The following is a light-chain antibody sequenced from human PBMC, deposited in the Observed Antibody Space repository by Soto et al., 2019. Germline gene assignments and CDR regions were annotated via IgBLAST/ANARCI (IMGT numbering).Light chain of an antibody. Sequence: DIQMTQSPSSVSASVGDRVTITCRASQHISSWLAWYQQKPGEAPKLLIFAASTLQSGVPSRFSGRGAGTHCTLTISRLQPEDSAIYYCQLANSFPTFGRGTRVDLK. CDR1: QHISSW. J-gene: IGKJ1*01. CDR3: QLANSFPT. V-gene: IGKV1-12*01. CDR2: AAS.